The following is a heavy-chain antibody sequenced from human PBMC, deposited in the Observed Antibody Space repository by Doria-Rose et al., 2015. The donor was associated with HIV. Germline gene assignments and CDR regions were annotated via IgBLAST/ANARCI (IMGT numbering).Heavy chain of an antibody. V-gene: IGHV4-34*01. CDR1: GGSFRGYY. Sequence: QVQLQESGAGLLKPSETPSLTCAVYGGSFRGYYWNWIRQPPGKGLEWIGEINHSGSPNYNPSLKSRVTMSVDTSRKQFSLKLNSVTAADTAVYYCARAGPEYYFDSWGQGTLVTVSS. J-gene: IGHJ4*02. CDR3: ARAGPEYYFDS. CDR2: INHSGSP.